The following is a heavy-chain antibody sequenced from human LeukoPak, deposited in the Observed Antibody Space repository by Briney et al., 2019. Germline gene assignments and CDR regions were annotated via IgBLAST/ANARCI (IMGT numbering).Heavy chain of an antibody. J-gene: IGHJ5*02. D-gene: IGHD4-11*01. CDR2: FYISGIS. CDR1: GGSITSETYY. CDR3: ARSKGRVSWFDP. V-gene: IGHV4-61*02. Sequence: PSETLSLTCTVSGGSITSETYYWNWIRQPAGKGLEWIGRFYISGISNHNPSLQSRVTISVDTSKNQFSLKLRSVTAADTAVYYCARSKGRVSWFDPWGQGTLVTVSS.